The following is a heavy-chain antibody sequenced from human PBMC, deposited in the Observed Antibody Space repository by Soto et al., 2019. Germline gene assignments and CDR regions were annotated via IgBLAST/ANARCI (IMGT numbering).Heavy chain of an antibody. V-gene: IGHV4-4*02. CDR1: SGSISSTNW. D-gene: IGHD2-2*01. J-gene: IGHJ3*01. CDR2: IYHSGSV. CDR3: ARDCSSSSCYGHAFDV. Sequence: QVQLQESGPGLVKPSGTLSLTCAVSSGSISSTNWWSWVRQPPGKGLEWIGEIYHSGSVNYNPSLKSRVTMSVDKSKNQFSLKLSSVTAADTAVYYCARDCSSSSCYGHAFDVWGQGTMVTVSS.